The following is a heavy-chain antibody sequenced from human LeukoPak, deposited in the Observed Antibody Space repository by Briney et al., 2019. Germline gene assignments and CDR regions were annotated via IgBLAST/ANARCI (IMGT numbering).Heavy chain of an antibody. V-gene: IGHV1-2*06. CDR1: GYTFTGYY. J-gene: IGHJ4*02. Sequence: ASVKVSRKASGYTFTGYYMHWVRQAPGQGLEWMGRINPNSGGTNYAQKFQGRVTMTRDTSISTAYMELSRLRSDDTAVYYCARGDVDCTNGVCGYFDYWGQGTLVTVSS. CDR3: ARGDVDCTNGVCGYFDY. CDR2: INPNSGGT. D-gene: IGHD2-8*01.